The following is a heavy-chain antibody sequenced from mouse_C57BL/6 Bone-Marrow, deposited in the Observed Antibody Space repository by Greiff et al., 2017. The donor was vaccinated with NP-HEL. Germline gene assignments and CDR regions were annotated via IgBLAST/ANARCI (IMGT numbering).Heavy chain of an antibody. CDR1: GFTFSNYW. CDR3: TPNWDFDY. V-gene: IGHV6-3*01. Sequence: EVKLMESGGGLVQPGGSMKLSCVASGFTFSNYWMNWVRQSPEQGLEWVAQIRLKSDNYATHYAESVKGRFTISRDDSNSSVYLQMNNLRAEDTGIYYCTPNWDFDYWGQGTTLTVSS. CDR2: IRLKSDNYAT. J-gene: IGHJ2*01. D-gene: IGHD4-1*01.